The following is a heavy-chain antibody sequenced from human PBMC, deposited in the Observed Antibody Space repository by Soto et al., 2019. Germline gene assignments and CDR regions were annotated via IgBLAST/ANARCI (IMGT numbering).Heavy chain of an antibody. Sequence: QVQLVQSGAEVKKPGASVKVSCKASGYTFTSYGISWVRQAPGQGLEWMGWISAYNGNTNYAQKLQGRVTMTTDTSTSTAYTELRSLRSDDTAVYYCARLDYQGLRNKPSIAAAGTVYWGQGTLVTVSS. J-gene: IGHJ4*02. CDR3: ARLDYQGLRNKPSIAAAGTVY. CDR2: ISAYNGNT. V-gene: IGHV1-18*01. D-gene: IGHD6-13*01. CDR1: GYTFTSYG.